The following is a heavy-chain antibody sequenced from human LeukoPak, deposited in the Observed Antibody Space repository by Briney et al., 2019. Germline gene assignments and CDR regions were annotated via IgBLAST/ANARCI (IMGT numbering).Heavy chain of an antibody. CDR2: INHSGST. CDR1: GGSFSGYY. D-gene: IGHD3-3*01. CDR3: ARKRGTIFGVAIGAFDI. Sequence: SETLSLTCAVCGGSFSGYYWSWIRQPPGKGLEWIGEINHSGSTNYNPSLKSRVTISVDTSKNQFSLKLSSVTAADTAVYYCARKRGTIFGVAIGAFDIWGQGTMVTVSS. V-gene: IGHV4-34*01. J-gene: IGHJ3*02.